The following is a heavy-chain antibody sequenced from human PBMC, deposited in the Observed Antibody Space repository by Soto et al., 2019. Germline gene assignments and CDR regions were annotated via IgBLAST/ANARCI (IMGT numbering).Heavy chain of an antibody. J-gene: IGHJ4*02. CDR2: ISGSGGST. CDR1: GFTFSSYA. V-gene: IGHV3-23*01. Sequence: EVQLLESGGGLVQPGGSLRLSCAASGFTFSSYAMSWVRQAPGKGLEWVSAISGSGGSTYYADSVKGRFTISRDNSKNTLYLQMNSLRAEDTAGYYCAKDGGGDYGDYVGYCDYWGQGTLVTVSS. D-gene: IGHD4-17*01. CDR3: AKDGGGDYGDYVGYCDY.